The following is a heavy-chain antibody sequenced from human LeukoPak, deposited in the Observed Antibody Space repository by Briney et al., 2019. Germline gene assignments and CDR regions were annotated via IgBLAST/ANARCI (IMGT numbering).Heavy chain of an antibody. D-gene: IGHD3-10*01. CDR2: IRYDGVNK. J-gene: IGHJ4*02. V-gene: IGHV3-30*02. CDR3: GPMVRGIWYFDY. Sequence: PGGSLRLSCVASGFTFSSNGMHWVRQAPGKGLEWVAFIRYDGVNKYYADSVKGRFTISRDNSKNTLYYLQMNSLKAGDTAVYFCGPMVRGIWYFDYWGQGTLVTVSS. CDR1: GFTFSSNG.